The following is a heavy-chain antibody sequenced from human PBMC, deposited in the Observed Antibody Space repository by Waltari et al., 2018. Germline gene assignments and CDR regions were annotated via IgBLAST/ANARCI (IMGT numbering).Heavy chain of an antibody. D-gene: IGHD1-1*01. V-gene: IGHV3-74*03. CDR3: ARVSRRTYRSPVPGRHYYYGMDV. CDR1: GFSFSSFW. CDR2: SSTDASDT. J-gene: IGHJ6*02. Sequence: EEQLVESGGGLVQPVDSLRLSCAASGFSFSSFWMTWVRHAPARGPLGVSRSSTDASDTTDAQSVKGRFTISRDNARNTLYLQMNRLRAEDTAVYFCARVSRRTYRSPVPGRHYYYGMDVWGQGTTVTVSS.